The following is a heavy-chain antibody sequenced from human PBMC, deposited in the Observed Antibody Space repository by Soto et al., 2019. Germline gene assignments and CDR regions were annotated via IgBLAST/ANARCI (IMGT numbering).Heavy chain of an antibody. CDR3: ARWGTTGGFDL. V-gene: IGHV3-30*19. J-gene: IGHJ4*02. D-gene: IGHD3-16*01. CDR2: TSYDGNNK. Sequence: QVQLVESGGGVVQPGTSLRLSCAASGFRFKSFVMHWVRQAPGKGLEWVAFTSYDGNNKDYGDSVKGRFTVSRDNSQNILQLQLDFLRPEDTALYYCARWGTTGGFDLWGQGTLVSVSS. CDR1: GFRFKSFV.